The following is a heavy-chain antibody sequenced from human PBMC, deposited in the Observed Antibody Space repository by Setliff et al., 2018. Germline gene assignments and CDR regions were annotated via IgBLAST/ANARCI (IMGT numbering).Heavy chain of an antibody. J-gene: IGHJ6*03. CDR1: GYTFTSYA. CDR2: INTNTGNP. D-gene: IGHD6-6*01. Sequence: ASVKVSCKASGYTFTSYAMNWVRQAPGQGPEWMGWINTNTGNPTYAQGFTGRFVFSLDTSVSTAYLQISSLKAEDTAVYYCASSAKAARPGYYYYYMDVWGKGTTVTVS. V-gene: IGHV7-4-1*02. CDR3: ASSAKAARPGYYYYYMDV.